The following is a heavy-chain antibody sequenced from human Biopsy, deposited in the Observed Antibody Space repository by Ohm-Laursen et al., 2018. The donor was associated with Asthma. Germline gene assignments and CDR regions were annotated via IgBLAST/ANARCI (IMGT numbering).Heavy chain of an antibody. CDR1: GDSIDSGDYS. Sequence: TLSLTCAVSGDSIDSGDYSRTWIRQSPGVGLERIGYIYRNGDTYYNPTLKNRVTISIDRSKNKFSLRLRSVTAADTAVYYCARGWNCGGDCYSLDSWGQGTLVTVSS. J-gene: IGHJ4*02. CDR2: IYRNGDT. D-gene: IGHD2-21*02. CDR3: ARGWNCGGDCYSLDS. V-gene: IGHV4-30-2*06.